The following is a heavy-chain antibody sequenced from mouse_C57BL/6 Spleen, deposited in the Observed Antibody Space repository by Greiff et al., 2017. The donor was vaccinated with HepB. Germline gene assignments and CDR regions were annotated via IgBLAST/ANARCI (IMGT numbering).Heavy chain of an antibody. CDR1: GYAFSSSW. V-gene: IGHV1-82*01. J-gene: IGHJ3*01. D-gene: IGHD4-1*01. Sequence: QVQLKESGPELVKPGASVKISCKASGYAFSSSWMNWVKQRPGKGLEWIGRIYPGDGDTNYNGKFKGKATLTADKSSSTAYMQLSSLTSEDSAVYFCAISGAPAWFAYWGQGTLVTVSA. CDR3: AISGAPAWFAY. CDR2: IYPGDGDT.